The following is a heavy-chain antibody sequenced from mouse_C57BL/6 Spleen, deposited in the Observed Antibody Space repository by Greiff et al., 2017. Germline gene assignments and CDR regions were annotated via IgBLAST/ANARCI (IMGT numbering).Heavy chain of an antibody. CDR3: ARKGSDGYYAYFYY. V-gene: IGHV1-80*01. Sequence: VQLQQSGAELVKPGASVKISCKASGYAFSSYWMNWVKQRPGKGLEWIGQISPGDGVTNYNGTFKGTATLTADKSSSTAYMQLSSLTSEDSAVYFCARKGSDGYYAYFYYWGQGTTLTVSS. CDR1: GYAFSSYW. D-gene: IGHD2-3*01. CDR2: ISPGDGVT. J-gene: IGHJ2*01.